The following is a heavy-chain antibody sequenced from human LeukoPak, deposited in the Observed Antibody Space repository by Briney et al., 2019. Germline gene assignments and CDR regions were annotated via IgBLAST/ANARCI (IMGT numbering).Heavy chain of an antibody. D-gene: IGHD1-26*01. J-gene: IGHJ4*02. CDR1: GFTFDNFA. CDR3: ARSQAWELLSGHFDY. V-gene: IGHV3-9*01. CDR2: ITWNSRVK. Sequence: PGRSLRLSCAASGFTFDNFAMHWVRQAPGKGLEWVSGITWNSRVKTYTPSVKGRFTISRDNAKNSLDLQMNSLRVEDTAVYYCARSQAWELLSGHFDYWGQGTLVTVSS.